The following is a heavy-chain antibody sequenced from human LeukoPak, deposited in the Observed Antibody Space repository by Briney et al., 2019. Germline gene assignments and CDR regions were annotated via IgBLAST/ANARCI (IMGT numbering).Heavy chain of an antibody. J-gene: IGHJ4*02. CDR2: INDKGVDK. CDR3: ARDRGDWLPRDIDY. Sequence: GGSLRLSCGASGFILSKYGMHWVRQAPGKGLEWVAFINDKGVDKNYADSVKGRFTISRDNAKNSLYLQMNSLRAEDTAVYYCARDRGDWLPRDIDYWGQGTLVTVSS. D-gene: IGHD2-21*02. V-gene: IGHV3-30*02. CDR1: GFILSKYG.